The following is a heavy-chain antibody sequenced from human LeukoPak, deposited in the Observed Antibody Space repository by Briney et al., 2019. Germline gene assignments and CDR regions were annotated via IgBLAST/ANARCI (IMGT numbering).Heavy chain of an antibody. CDR3: AGGPQYSGSYGD. CDR2: ISNSGDIR. V-gene: IGHV3-48*03. J-gene: IGHJ4*02. CDR1: GFRFSDYE. D-gene: IGHD1-26*01. Sequence: GSLRLSCVVPGFRFSDYEMAWVRPAPGMGLEWISYISNSGDIRRYADAVKGRFAISRDNAKNSVSLQMNSLRADDTGLYFCAGGPQYSGSYGDWGQGTLVTISS.